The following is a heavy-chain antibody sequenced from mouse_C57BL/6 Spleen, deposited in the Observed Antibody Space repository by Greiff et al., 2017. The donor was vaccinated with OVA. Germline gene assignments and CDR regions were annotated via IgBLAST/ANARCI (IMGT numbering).Heavy chain of an antibody. CDR3: ARSDDSLAY. CDR1: GYTFTSYT. Sequence: VQVVESGAELARPGASVKMSCKASGYTFTSYTMHWVKQRPGQGLEWIGYINPSSGYTKYNQKFKDKATLTADKSSSTAYMQLSSLTSEDSAVYYCARSDDSLAYWGQGTLVTVSA. J-gene: IGHJ3*01. CDR2: INPSSGYT. D-gene: IGHD2-4*01. V-gene: IGHV1-4*01.